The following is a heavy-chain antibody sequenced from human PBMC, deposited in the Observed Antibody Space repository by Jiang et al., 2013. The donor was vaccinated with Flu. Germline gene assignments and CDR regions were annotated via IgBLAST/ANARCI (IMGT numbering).Heavy chain of an antibody. V-gene: IGHV3-74*01. Sequence: VQLVESGGGLVQPGGSLRLSCAASGFTFSSYWMHWVRQVPGKGLVWVSRMNSDDSSITYVNSVKGRFTISRDNAKNTLYLQMNSLRAEDTAVYYCARSHGEQLGGAFDYWAEGTLVTVSS. CDR2: MNSDDSSI. D-gene: IGHD6-6*01. J-gene: IGHJ4*02. CDR1: GFTFSSYW. CDR3: ARSHGEQLGGAFDY.